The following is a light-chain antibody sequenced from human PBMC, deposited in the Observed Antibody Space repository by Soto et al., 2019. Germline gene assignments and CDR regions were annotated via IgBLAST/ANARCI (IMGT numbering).Light chain of an antibody. CDR2: DAS. Sequence: EIVLTPSPATLSLSPGERATLSCRASQSVSSYLAWYQQKPGQAPRLLIYDASNRATGIPARFSGSGSGTDFTLTISSLEPEDFAVYYCQQRSNFVTFGQGTRLEIK. J-gene: IGKJ5*01. CDR3: QQRSNFVT. CDR1: QSVSSY. V-gene: IGKV3-11*01.